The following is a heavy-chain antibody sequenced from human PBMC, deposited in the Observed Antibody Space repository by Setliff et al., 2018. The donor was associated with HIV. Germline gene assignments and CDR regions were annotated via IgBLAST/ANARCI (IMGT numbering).Heavy chain of an antibody. CDR2: IYYSGST. V-gene: IGHV4-59*11. CDR3: ARGWQLELPGTYYYYMDV. CDR1: GGSISSHY. J-gene: IGHJ6*03. D-gene: IGHD1-7*01. Sequence: SETLSLTCSVAGGSISSHYWSWIRQPLGKGLEWIGNIYYSGSTKCNPALKSRVTMSVETSKNQFSLNLSSVTAADTAVYYCARGWQLELPGTYYYYMDVWGKGTTVTVFS.